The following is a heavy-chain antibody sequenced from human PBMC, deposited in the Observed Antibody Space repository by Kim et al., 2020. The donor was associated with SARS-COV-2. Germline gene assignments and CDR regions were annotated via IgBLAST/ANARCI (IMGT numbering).Heavy chain of an antibody. D-gene: IGHD3-3*01. CDR1: GFTFSNAW. Sequence: GGSLRHSCAASGFTFSNAWMSWVRQAPGKGLEWVGRIKSKTDGGTTDYAAPVKGRFTISRDDSKNTLYLQMNSLKTEDTAVYYCTTVRDFPSSDYYYGMDVWGQGTTVTVSS. V-gene: IGHV3-15*01. J-gene: IGHJ6*02. CDR2: IKSKTDGGTT. CDR3: TTVRDFPSSDYYYGMDV.